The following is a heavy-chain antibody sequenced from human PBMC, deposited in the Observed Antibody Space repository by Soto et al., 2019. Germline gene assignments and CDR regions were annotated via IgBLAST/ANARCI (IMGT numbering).Heavy chain of an antibody. Sequence: GGSMRVSCSASGFNLSAFARSWFRQSPGKDLEWIAYIRTAPHGGTTEYAASVRDRFTISRDDSENTASLQMNTLKTEDTAVYYCARAVRLSGNVLDIGGQGTMVTVS. D-gene: IGHD6-13*01. J-gene: IGHJ3*02. CDR3: ARAVRLSGNVLDI. CDR2: IRTAPHGGTT. V-gene: IGHV3-49*03. CDR1: GFNLSAFA.